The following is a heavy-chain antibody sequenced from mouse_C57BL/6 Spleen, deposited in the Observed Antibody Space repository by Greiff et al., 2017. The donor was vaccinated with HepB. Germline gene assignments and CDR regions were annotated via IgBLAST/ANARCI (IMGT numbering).Heavy chain of an antibody. J-gene: IGHJ3*01. CDR2: INPNNGGT. Sequence: VQLKQSGPELVKPGASVKIPCKASGYTFTDYNMDWVKQSHGKSLEWIGDINPNNGGTIYNQKFKGKATLTVDKSSSTAYMELRSLTSEDTAVYYCARRQDYGSSYPFAYWGQGTLVTVSA. CDR3: ARRQDYGSSYPFAY. V-gene: IGHV1-18*01. D-gene: IGHD1-1*01. CDR1: GYTFTDYN.